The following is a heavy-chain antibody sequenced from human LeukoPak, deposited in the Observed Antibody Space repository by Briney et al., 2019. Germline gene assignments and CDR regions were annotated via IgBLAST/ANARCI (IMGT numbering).Heavy chain of an antibody. CDR2: ISAYNGNT. V-gene: IGHV1-18*01. CDR3: ARIVGGTRGNWFDP. J-gene: IGHJ5*02. Sequence: ASVKVSCKASGYTFTSYGISWVRQAPGQGLEWTGWISAYNGNTNYAQKLQGRVTMTTDTSTSAAYMELRSLRSDDTAVYYCARIVGGTRGNWFDPWGQGTLVTVSS. D-gene: IGHD1-14*01. CDR1: GYTFTSYG.